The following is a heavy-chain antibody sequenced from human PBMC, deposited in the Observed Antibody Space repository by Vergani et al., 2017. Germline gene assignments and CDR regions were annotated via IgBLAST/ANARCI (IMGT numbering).Heavy chain of an antibody. CDR3: ARLNVDTAALFDY. CDR1: GGSISSSSYY. Sequence: QLQLQESGPGLVKPSETLSLTCTVSGGSISSSSYYWGWIRQPPGKGMEWIGSIYYSGSTYHNPSLKSRSTISVDTSKNQFSLKLSSVTAADTAVYYCARLNVDTAALFDYWGQGTRVTVSS. V-gene: IGHV4-39*01. D-gene: IGHD5-18*01. J-gene: IGHJ4*02. CDR2: IYYSGST.